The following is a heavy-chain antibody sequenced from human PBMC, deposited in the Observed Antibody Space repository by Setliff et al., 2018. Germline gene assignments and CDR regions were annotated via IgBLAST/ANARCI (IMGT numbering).Heavy chain of an antibody. CDR2: FWDTSYNI. CDR1: GFTFSSYN. J-gene: IGHJ4*02. V-gene: IGHV3-48*04. CDR3: ARGSGDH. Sequence: GSLRLSCAASGFTFSSYNMTWIRQAPGKGLEWVSYFWDTSYNIYYADSVKGRFTVSRDDAKKSLYLQMNSLRVEDTAVYYCARGSGDHWGQGTLVTVSS.